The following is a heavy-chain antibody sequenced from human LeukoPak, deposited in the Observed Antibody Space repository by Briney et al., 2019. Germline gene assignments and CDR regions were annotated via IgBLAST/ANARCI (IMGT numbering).Heavy chain of an antibody. CDR1: GFAFSSYA. J-gene: IGHJ4*02. V-gene: IGHV3-23*01. D-gene: IGHD6-13*01. Sequence: PGGSLRLSCAASGFAFSSYAMRWVRQAPGKGLEWVSDISCSGGNTYYAESAKGRFTIFRDNSKNTLYLQMNSLRAEDTAVYYCAKSVAAAGTGPSDYWGQGTLVTVSS. CDR2: ISCSGGNT. CDR3: AKSVAAAGTGPSDY.